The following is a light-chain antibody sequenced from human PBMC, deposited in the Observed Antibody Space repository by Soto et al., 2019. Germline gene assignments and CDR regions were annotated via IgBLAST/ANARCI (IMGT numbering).Light chain of an antibody. Sequence: DIQMTQSPSSVSASVGDRVTITFGASQSISSWLAWYQQKPGKAPNLLIYKASTLKSGVPSRFSGSGSGTEFTLTISSLQPDDFATYYCQHYNSYSEAFGQGTKVDNK. CDR2: KAS. V-gene: IGKV1-5*03. CDR3: QHYNSYSEA. J-gene: IGKJ1*01. CDR1: QSISSW.